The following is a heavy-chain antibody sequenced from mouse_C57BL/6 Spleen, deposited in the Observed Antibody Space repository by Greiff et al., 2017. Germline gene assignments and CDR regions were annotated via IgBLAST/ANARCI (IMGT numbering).Heavy chain of an antibody. Sequence: QVQLQQPGAELVKPGASVKLSCKASGYTFTSYWMHWVKQRPGRGLEWIGRIDPNSGGTKYNEKFKSKATLTVDKPSSTAYMQLRSLTTEDSAVYYCARSEYGSSYYAWFDYWGQGTLVTVSA. V-gene: IGHV1-72*01. J-gene: IGHJ3*01. CDR2: IDPNSGGT. CDR1: GYTFTSYW. CDR3: ARSEYGSSYYAWFDY. D-gene: IGHD1-1*01.